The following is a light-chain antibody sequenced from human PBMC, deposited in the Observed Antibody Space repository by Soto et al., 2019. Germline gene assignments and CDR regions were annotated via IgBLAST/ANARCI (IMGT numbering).Light chain of an antibody. J-gene: IGLJ1*01. V-gene: IGLV2-11*01. CDR1: SSDVGDYNY. CDR2: DVS. CDR3: CSYAGRYSLDV. Sequence: QSALTQPRSVSGSPGQSVTVSCTGTSSDVGDYNYVSWYQQHPGKAPKLMIYDVSQRPSGVPDRFSGSKSGNTASLTISGLQAEDEADYYCCSYAGRYSLDVFGTGTQLTVL.